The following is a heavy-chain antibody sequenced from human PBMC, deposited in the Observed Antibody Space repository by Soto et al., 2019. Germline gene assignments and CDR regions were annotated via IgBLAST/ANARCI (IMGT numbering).Heavy chain of an antibody. CDR2: IGTAGDT. D-gene: IGHD2-2*01. Sequence: GGSLRLSCAASGFTFSSYDMHWVRQATGKGLEWVSAIGTAGDTYYPGSVKGRFTISRENAKNSLYLQMNSLRAGDTAVYYCARAGGYCSSTSCAWPFYMDVWGKGTTVTVSS. CDR1: GFTFSSYD. V-gene: IGHV3-13*01. J-gene: IGHJ6*03. CDR3: ARAGGYCSSTSCAWPFYMDV.